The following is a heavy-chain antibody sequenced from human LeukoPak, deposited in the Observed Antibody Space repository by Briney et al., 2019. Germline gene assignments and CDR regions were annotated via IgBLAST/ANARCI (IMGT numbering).Heavy chain of an antibody. Sequence: GGSLRLSCAASGFTFSSYSMNWVRQAPGKGLEWVSSISSSSYIYYADSVKGRFTISRDNAKNSLYLQMNSLRAEDTAVYYCARDTGYDGLSYWGQGTLVTVSS. CDR2: ISSSSYI. CDR3: ARDTGYDGLSY. D-gene: IGHD3-22*01. V-gene: IGHV3-21*01. J-gene: IGHJ4*02. CDR1: GFTFSSYS.